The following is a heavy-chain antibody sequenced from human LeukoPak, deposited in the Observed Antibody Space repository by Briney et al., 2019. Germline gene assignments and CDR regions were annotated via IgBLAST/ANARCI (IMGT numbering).Heavy chain of an antibody. CDR1: GYTVTSYY. V-gene: IGHV1-46*01. CDR2: LNPSGGSS. J-gene: IGHJ4*02. CDR3: ARANRSSGADY. Sequence: ASVKVSCKASGYTVTSYYMHWVRQAPGQGLEWMGILNPSGGSSSYAQKFQGRATLTRATSTSTVYMELSSLRSEDTAIYYCARANRSSGADYWGQGTLVTVSS. D-gene: IGHD1-14*01.